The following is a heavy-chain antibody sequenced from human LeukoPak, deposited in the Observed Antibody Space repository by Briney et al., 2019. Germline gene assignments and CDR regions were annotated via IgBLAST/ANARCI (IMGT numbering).Heavy chain of an antibody. CDR1: GGSISSDY. CDR2: ISSSGST. CDR3: ARGPYSYDSSGAFDI. Sequence: SETLSLTCTVSGGSISSDYWSWIRQPAGKGLEWIGRISSSGSTNYNPSLKSRVTISVDTSKNQFSLKLSSVTAADTAVYFCARGPYSYDSSGAFDIWGQGTMVTVSS. D-gene: IGHD3-22*01. J-gene: IGHJ3*02. V-gene: IGHV4-4*07.